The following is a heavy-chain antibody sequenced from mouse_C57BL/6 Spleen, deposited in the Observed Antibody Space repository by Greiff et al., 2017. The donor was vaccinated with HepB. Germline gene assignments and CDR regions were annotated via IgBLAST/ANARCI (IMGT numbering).Heavy chain of an antibody. CDR1: GYTFTNYW. CDR3: ARLEGGTFDY. CDR2: IYPGGGYT. J-gene: IGHJ2*01. Sequence: VQLQQSGAELVRPGTSVKMSCKASGYTFTNYWIGWAKQRPGHGLEWIGDIYPGGGYTNYNEKFKGKATLTADKSSSTAYMQFSSLTSEDSAIYYCARLEGGTFDYWGQGTTLTVSS. V-gene: IGHV1-63*01. D-gene: IGHD4-1*01.